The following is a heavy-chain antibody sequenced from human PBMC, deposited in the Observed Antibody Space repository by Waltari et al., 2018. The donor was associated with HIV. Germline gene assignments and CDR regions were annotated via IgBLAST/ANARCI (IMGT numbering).Heavy chain of an antibody. J-gene: IGHJ5*02. CDR3: ATGVRYYGP. CDR2: IYPDDTT. D-gene: IGHD3-22*01. V-gene: IGHV3-53*01. CDR1: NFSISAKH. Sequence: EVLLAESGGGLIQPGGSLGLSCTASNFSISAKHVTWIRQAPGGSLGWVAVIYPDDTTHYADSVSGRFTISRAKSRTKVFLLMNSLFVDDTATYFCATGVRYYGPWGQGTRVTVSS.